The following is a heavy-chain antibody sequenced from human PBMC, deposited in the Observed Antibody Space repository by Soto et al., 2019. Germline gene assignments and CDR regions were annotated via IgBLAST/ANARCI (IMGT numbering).Heavy chain of an antibody. J-gene: IGHJ3*02. CDR3: ARPDDYGDSGAFDI. CDR2: IKQDGSEK. CDR1: GFTFSSYW. D-gene: IGHD4-17*01. V-gene: IGHV3-7*01. Sequence: PGGSLRLSCAASGFTFSSYWMSWVRQAPGEGLEWVANIKQDGSEKYYVDSVKGRFTISRDNAKNSLYLQMNSLRAEDTAVYYCARPDDYGDSGAFDIWGQGTMVTVSS.